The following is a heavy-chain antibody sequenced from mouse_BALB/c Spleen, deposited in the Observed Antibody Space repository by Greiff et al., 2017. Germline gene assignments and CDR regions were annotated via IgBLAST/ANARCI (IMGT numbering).Heavy chain of an antibody. CDR1: GFTFSSYG. Sequence: DVKLVESGGDLVKPGGSLKLSCAASGFTFSSYGMSWVRQTPDKRLEWVATISSGGSYTYYPDSVKGRFTISRDNAKNTLYLQMSSLKSEDTAMYYCARQVYDYTAWFAYWGQGTLVTVSA. D-gene: IGHD2-4*01. J-gene: IGHJ3*01. CDR2: ISSGGSYT. V-gene: IGHV5-6*02. CDR3: ARQVYDYTAWFAY.